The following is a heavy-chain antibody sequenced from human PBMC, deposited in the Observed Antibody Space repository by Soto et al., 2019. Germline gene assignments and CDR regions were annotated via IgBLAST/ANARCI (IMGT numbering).Heavy chain of an antibody. J-gene: IGHJ6*02. CDR3: ARHPTCPDYDILTGYSCVGLMEV. CDR2: IYYSGST. D-gene: IGHD3-9*01. CDR1: GGSISSYY. Sequence: SETLSLTCTVSGGSISSYYWSWIRQPPGKGLEWIGYIYYSGSTNYNPSLKSRVTISVDTSKNQFSLKLSSVTAADTAVYYCARHPTCPDYDILTGYSCVGLMEVCGQGTPVTVPS. V-gene: IGHV4-59*08.